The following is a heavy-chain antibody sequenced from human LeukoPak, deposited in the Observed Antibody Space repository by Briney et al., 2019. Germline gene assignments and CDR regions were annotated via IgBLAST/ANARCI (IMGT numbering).Heavy chain of an antibody. D-gene: IGHD3-22*01. J-gene: IGHJ6*02. CDR3: ARGSSQNYYDSSGYVPNYYYGMDV. CDR2: ISAYNGNT. V-gene: IGHV1-18*01. Sequence: ASVKVSCKASGYTCTSYGISWVRQAPGQGLEWMGWISAYNGNTNYAQKLQGRVTMTTDTSTSTAYMELSSLRSEDTAVYYCARGSSQNYYDSSGYVPNYYYGMDVWGQGTTVTVSS. CDR1: GYTCTSYG.